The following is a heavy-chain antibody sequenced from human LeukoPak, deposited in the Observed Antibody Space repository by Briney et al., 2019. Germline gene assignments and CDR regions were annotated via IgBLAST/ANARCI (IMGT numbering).Heavy chain of an antibody. J-gene: IGHJ6*02. Sequence: ASVKVSCKASGFTFNTFGVSWVRQAPGHGLEWMGWTGPYNGNTKYAQKLQGRITMSTDTSTNTAFMELNSLTSDDTAVYFCARMWANYYYGMDVWGQGTTVTVSS. CDR2: TGPYNGNT. CDR3: ARMWANYYYGMDV. V-gene: IGHV1-18*01. CDR1: GFTFNTFG. D-gene: IGHD1-26*01.